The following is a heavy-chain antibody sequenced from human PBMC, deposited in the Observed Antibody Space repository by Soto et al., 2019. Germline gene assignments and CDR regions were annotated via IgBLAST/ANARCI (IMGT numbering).Heavy chain of an antibody. CDR2: IWYDGSNK. Sequence: GESLKISCAASGFTFSSYGMHWVRQAPGKGLEWVAVIWYDGSNKYYADSVKGRFTISRDNSKNTLYLQMNSLRAEDTAVYYCARGAVTYDAFDIWGQGTMVTVSS. CDR3: ARGAVTYDAFDI. J-gene: IGHJ3*02. V-gene: IGHV3-33*08. D-gene: IGHD4-4*01. CDR1: GFTFSSYG.